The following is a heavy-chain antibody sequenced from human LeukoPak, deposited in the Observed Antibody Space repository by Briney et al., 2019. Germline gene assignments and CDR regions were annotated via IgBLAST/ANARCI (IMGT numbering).Heavy chain of an antibody. CDR3: AKGGGYCSSTSCYDWFDP. D-gene: IGHD2-2*01. CDR1: GFTFSSYG. Sequence: PGGSLRLSCAASGFTFSSYGMHWVRQAPGKGLEWVAVISYDGSNKYYADSVKGRFTISRDNSKNTLYLQMNSLRAEDTAVYYCAKGGGYCSSTSCYDWFDPWGQGTLVTVSS. J-gene: IGHJ5*02. CDR2: ISYDGSNK. V-gene: IGHV3-30*18.